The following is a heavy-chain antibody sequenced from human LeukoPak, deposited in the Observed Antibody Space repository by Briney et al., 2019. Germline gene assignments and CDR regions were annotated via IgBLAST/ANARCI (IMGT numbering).Heavy chain of an antibody. CDR2: IYYSGST. CDR1: GYSISSSNW. CDR3: ARGATVTTGNAFDI. J-gene: IGHJ3*02. D-gene: IGHD4-17*01. Sequence: SETLSLTCAVSGYSISSSNWWGWTRQPPGKGLEWIGYIYYSGSTYYNPSLKSRVTMSVDTSKNQFSLKLSSVTAEDTAVYYCARGATVTTGNAFDIWGQGTMVTVSS. V-gene: IGHV4-28*03.